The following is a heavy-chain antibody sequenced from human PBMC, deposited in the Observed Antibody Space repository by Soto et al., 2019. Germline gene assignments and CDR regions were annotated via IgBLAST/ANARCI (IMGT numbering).Heavy chain of an antibody. D-gene: IGHD3-3*01. Sequence: ASVKVSCKASGYTLTELSMHWVRQAPGKGLEWMGGFDPEDGETIYAQKFQGRVTMTEDTSTDTAYMELSSLRSEDTAVYYCATNTNYDFWSGYSFDYWGQGTLVTVSS. CDR1: GYTLTELS. V-gene: IGHV1-24*01. J-gene: IGHJ4*02. CDR3: ATNTNYDFWSGYSFDY. CDR2: FDPEDGET.